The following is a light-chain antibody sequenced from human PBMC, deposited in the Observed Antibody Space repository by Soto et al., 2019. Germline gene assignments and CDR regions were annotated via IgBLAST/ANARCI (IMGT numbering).Light chain of an antibody. CDR3: SSHTSSSTLPYV. Sequence: SVLTQPASVSVSPGQPITISCTRTSSDVGGYNYVSWYQQHPGKAPKLMIYDVSNRPSGVSNRFSGSKSGNTASLTISGLQAEDEADYYCSSHTSSSTLPYVFGTGTKVTVL. CDR2: DVS. V-gene: IGLV2-14*01. J-gene: IGLJ1*01. CDR1: SSDVGGYNY.